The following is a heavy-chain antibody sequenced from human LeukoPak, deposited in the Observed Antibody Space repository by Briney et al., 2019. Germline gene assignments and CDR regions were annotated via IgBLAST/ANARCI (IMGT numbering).Heavy chain of an antibody. Sequence: PGGSLRLSCEASGFTFENYWMSWVRQVPRKGPEWVANIKQDGSVEHYLDSVKGRFTISRDNAKNALFLQMNSLIPEDPAVYYCARWAGVTDQWGQGTLVTVSS. V-gene: IGHV3-7*01. CDR3: ARWAGVTDQ. CDR1: GFTFENYW. D-gene: IGHD5-18*01. J-gene: IGHJ4*02. CDR2: IKQDGSVE.